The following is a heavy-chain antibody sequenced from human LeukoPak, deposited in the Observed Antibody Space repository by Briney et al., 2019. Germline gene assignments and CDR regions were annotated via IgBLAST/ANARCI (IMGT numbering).Heavy chain of an antibody. D-gene: IGHD6-19*01. V-gene: IGHV3-23*01. CDR2: ISGSGGST. J-gene: IGHJ4*02. Sequence: GGSLRLSCEASGFTFSNYGMSWVRQAPGRGLEWVSNISGSGGSTNYADSVKGRFTISRDNSENTLYLQMNSLRAEDTAVYYCAKEGSSGWSRSFDYWGQGTLVTVSS. CDR3: AKEGSSGWSRSFDY. CDR1: GFTFSNYG.